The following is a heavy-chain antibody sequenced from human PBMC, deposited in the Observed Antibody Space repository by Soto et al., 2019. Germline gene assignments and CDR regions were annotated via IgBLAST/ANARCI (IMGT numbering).Heavy chain of an antibody. CDR3: ARHGSRDVVRFDY. CDR2: IYYTGYT. J-gene: IGHJ4*02. V-gene: IGHV4-59*08. D-gene: IGHD2-15*01. CDR1: GDSIGGYY. Sequence: HVQLQESGPGLVQPSETLSLTCTVSGDSIGGYYWNWIRQTPGEGLEWIGFIYYTGYTYYNPSLQSRVTRSVDTSKNRFSLNLTSVTAADTAMYYCARHGSRDVVRFDYWGQGILVSVSS.